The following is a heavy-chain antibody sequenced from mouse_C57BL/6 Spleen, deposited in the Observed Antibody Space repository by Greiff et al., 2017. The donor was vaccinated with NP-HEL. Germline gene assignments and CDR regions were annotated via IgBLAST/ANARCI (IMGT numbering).Heavy chain of an antibody. D-gene: IGHD1-1*01. CDR3: ARHYYGSSYYFDY. Sequence: EVQRVESGGGLVKPGGSLKLSCAVSGFTFSSYTMSWVRQTPEKRLEWVATISGGGGNTYYPDSVKGRFTISRDNAKNTLYLQMSSLRSEDTALYYCARHYYGSSYYFDYWGQGTTLTVSS. J-gene: IGHJ2*01. CDR1: GFTFSSYT. V-gene: IGHV5-9*01. CDR2: ISGGGGNT.